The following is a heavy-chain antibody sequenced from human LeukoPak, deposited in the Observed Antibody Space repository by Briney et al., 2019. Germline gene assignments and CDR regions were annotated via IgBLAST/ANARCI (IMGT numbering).Heavy chain of an antibody. J-gene: IGHJ6*03. D-gene: IGHD3-10*01. V-gene: IGHV3-30*02. Sequence: GGSPRLSCAASGFTFSGSAMHWVRQASGKGLEWVAFIRYDGSNKYDADSVKGRFTISRDNSKNTLYLQMNSLRVEDTAVYYCAKDHYYGSGSYYNDNYMDVWGKGTTVTISS. CDR1: GFTFSGSA. CDR3: AKDHYYGSGSYYNDNYMDV. CDR2: IRYDGSNK.